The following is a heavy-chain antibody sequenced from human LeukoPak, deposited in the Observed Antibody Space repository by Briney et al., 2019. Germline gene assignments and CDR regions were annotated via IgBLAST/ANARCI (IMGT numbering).Heavy chain of an antibody. J-gene: IGHJ3*02. V-gene: IGHV3-21*01. D-gene: IGHD5-12*01. CDR1: GFTFSSYS. CDR2: ISSSSSYI. Sequence: GGSLRLSCAASGFTFSSYSMNWDRQAPGKGLEWVSSISSSSSYIYYADSVKGRFTISRDNAKNSLYLQMNSLRAEDTAVYYCASYLFGYSGYDNFQIWGQGTMVTVSS. CDR3: ASYLFGYSGYDNFQI.